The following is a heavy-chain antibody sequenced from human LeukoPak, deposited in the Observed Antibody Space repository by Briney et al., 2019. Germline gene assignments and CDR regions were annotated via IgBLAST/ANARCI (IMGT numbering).Heavy chain of an antibody. CDR2: IYYSGST. CDR3: ASTFHYDILTGYYQDYYYYGMDV. J-gene: IGHJ6*02. Sequence: SETLSLTCTVSGGSISSYYWSWIRQPPGKGLEWIGYIYYSGSTNYNPSLKSRVTISVDTSKNQFSLKLSSVTAADTAVYYCASTFHYDILTGYYQDYYYYGMDVWGQGTTVTVSS. V-gene: IGHV4-59*08. CDR1: GGSISSYY. D-gene: IGHD3-9*01.